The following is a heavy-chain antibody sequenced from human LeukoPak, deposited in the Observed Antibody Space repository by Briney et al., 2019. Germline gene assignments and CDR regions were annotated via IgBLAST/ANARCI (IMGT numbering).Heavy chain of an antibody. CDR3: ARGRDIVVVPAAIGYCSGGSCSYYFDY. CDR2: INHSGST. V-gene: IGHV4-34*01. D-gene: IGHD2-2*02. Sequence: SETLSLTCAVYGGSFSGYYWSWIRQPPGKGLEWIGEINHSGSTNYNPSLESRVTISVDTSKNQFSLKLSSVTAADTAVYYCARGRDIVVVPAAIGYCSGGSCSYYFDYWGQGTLVTVSS. J-gene: IGHJ4*02. CDR1: GGSFSGYY.